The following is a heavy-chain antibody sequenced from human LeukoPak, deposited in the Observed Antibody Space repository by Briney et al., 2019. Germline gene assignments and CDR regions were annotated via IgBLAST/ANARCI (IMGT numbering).Heavy chain of an antibody. CDR1: GFTFGDYA. J-gene: IGHJ5*02. Sequence: GGSLRLSCAASGFTFGDYAMHWVRQTPGKGLEWVSGISGNSISIVYADSVKGRFTISRDNAKKSLYLQMNNLRAEDTALYYCVKDMGWRTWGPTNWFDPWGQGTLVTVSS. CDR2: ISGNSISI. V-gene: IGHV3-9*01. CDR3: VKDMGWRTWGPTNWFDP. D-gene: IGHD3-16*01.